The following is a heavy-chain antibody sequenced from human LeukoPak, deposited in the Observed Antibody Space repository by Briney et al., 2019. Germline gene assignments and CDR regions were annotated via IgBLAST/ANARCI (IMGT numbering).Heavy chain of an antibody. D-gene: IGHD3-22*01. Sequence: SETLSLTCTVSGGSISSGDYYWSWIRQPPGKGLKWIGYIYYSGSTYYNPSLKSRVTISVDTSKNQFSLKLSSVTAADTAVYYCARVQYYYDSSAPYGMDVWGQGTTVTVSS. CDR2: IYYSGST. V-gene: IGHV4-30-4*01. CDR3: ARVQYYYDSSAPYGMDV. CDR1: GGSISSGDYY. J-gene: IGHJ6*02.